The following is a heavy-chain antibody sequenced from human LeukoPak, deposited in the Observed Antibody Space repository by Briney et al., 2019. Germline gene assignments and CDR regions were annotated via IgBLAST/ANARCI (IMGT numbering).Heavy chain of an antibody. CDR1: GYTFTAYY. CDR2: INPNSGGT. D-gene: IGHD3-10*01. V-gene: IGHV1-2*02. CDR3: ARDRGTELWDNWFDP. Sequence: ASVKVSCKASGYTFTAYYVHWVRQAPGQGLEWMGRINPNSGGTNYAQEFQGRVTMTRYTSITTAYMELSRLRYDDTAVYYCARDRGTELWDNWFDPWGQGTLVTVSS. J-gene: IGHJ5*02.